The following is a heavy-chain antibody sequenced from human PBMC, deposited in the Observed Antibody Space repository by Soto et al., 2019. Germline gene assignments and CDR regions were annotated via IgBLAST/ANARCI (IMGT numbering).Heavy chain of an antibody. CDR1: GGTFGIYA. Sequence: SVKVSCKASGGTFGIYAITWVRQAPGQGLEWMGGIIPFSGIANYTQKFQGRVTITADDSTSTAYMDLNSLKTEDTAIYYCTRPFDCSAGSCYSGWYYYYGMDVWGQGTTVTVSS. CDR2: IIPFSGIA. V-gene: IGHV1-69*13. D-gene: IGHD2-15*01. J-gene: IGHJ6*02. CDR3: TRPFDCSAGSCYSGWYYYYGMDV.